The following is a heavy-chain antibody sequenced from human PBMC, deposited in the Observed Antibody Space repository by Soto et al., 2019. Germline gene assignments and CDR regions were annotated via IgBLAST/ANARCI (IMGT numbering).Heavy chain of an antibody. V-gene: IGHV4-4*02. CDR3: ARRGYCSSTSCYAVYDY. J-gene: IGHJ4*02. CDR1: SGSISSSNW. D-gene: IGHD2-2*01. Sequence: QVQLQESGPGLVKPSGTLSLTCAVSSGSISSSNWWSWVRQPPGKGLEWIGEIYHSGSTNYNPSLKSRVTISVDKSKNQFSLKLSSVTAADTVVYYCARRGYCSSTSCYAVYDYWGQGTLVTVSS. CDR2: IYHSGST.